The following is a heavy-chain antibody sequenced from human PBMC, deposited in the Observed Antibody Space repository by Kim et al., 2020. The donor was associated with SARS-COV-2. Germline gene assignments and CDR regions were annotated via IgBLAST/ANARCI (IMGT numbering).Heavy chain of an antibody. CDR1: GISFSIYS. CDR2: IGSDSHII. D-gene: IGHD6-13*01. J-gene: IGHJ4*02. V-gene: IGHV3-48*02. CDR3: ATAGGYFTRWFDY. Sequence: GGSLRLSCATSGISFSIYSMVWVRQAPGKGLEWLSYIGSDSHIIYYAESVKGRFTISRDSAKNSLYLQMNSLRDEDTAVYYCATAGGYFTRWFDYWGQGTLVTVSS.